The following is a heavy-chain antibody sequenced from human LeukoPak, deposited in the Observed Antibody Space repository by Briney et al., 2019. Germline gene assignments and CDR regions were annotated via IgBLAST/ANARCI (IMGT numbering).Heavy chain of an antibody. D-gene: IGHD1-26*01. CDR3: AKEGMEWELLGYFDY. CDR1: GFTFSSYA. J-gene: IGHJ4*02. Sequence: GGSLRLSCAAPGFTFSSYAMSWVRQAPGKGLEWVSAISGSGGSTYYADSVKGRFTISRDNSKNTLYLQMNSLRAEDTAVYYCAKEGMEWELLGYFDYWGQGTLVTVSS. CDR2: ISGSGGST. V-gene: IGHV3-23*01.